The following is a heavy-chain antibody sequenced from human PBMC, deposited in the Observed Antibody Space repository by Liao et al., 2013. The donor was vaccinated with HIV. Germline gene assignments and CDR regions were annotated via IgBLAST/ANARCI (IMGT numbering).Heavy chain of an antibody. D-gene: IGHD5-24*01. J-gene: IGHJ4*02. CDR1: GGSFSHYY. V-gene: IGHV4-34*10. Sequence: QMQLQESGPGLVKPSETLSLTCAVYGGSFSHYYWSWIRQPPGNGAWSGLGKVNHSGSATYSPSLRSRVTISIDSSRNQFSLNLTSVTAADTAIYYCARVTVGRWLTLRCEKLGAYWGQGTLVTVSS. CDR2: VNHSGSA. CDR3: ARVTVGRWLTLRCEKLGAY.